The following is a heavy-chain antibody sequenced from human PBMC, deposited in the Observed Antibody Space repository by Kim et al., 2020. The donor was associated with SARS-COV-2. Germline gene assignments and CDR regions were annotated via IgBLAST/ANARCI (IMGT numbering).Heavy chain of an antibody. Sequence: SETLSLTCTVSGGSISSSSYSWGWIRQPPGQGLVWVVSIYYSGSSYYTPSLQSRVTISVDTSKNQFSLKLSSVTAADTAVYYCARHESTSIGYSSSWYFDYWGQGTLVTVSP. CDR3: ARHESTSIGYSSSWYFDY. CDR2: IYYSGSS. D-gene: IGHD6-13*01. CDR1: GGSISSSSYS. V-gene: IGHV4-39*01. J-gene: IGHJ4*02.